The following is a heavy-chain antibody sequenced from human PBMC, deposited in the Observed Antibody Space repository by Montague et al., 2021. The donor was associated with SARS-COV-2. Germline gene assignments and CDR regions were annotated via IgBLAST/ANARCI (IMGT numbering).Heavy chain of an antibody. CDR2: IYHSGDS. V-gene: IGHV4-38-2*02. J-gene: IGHJ4*02. Sequence: SETLSLTCTVSGYSITNGYYWAWIRQPPGKGLEWIGMIYHSGDSYYNPSLKSRVTISVDTSKNQFSLRLSDVSAADTALYYCARVPDLMRFHSDASEYYSYFDSWGQGALVTVSS. D-gene: IGHD2/OR15-2a*01. CDR3: ARVPDLMRFHSDASEYYSYFDS. CDR1: GYSITNGYY.